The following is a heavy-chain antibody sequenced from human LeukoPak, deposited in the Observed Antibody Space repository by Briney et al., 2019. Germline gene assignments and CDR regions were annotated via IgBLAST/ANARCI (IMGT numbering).Heavy chain of an antibody. Sequence: GGSLRLSCAASGFTFSRYWMHWVRQVPGKGLVWVSRINSVGSSTSYAESVEGRFTISRDNAKNTLYLQINSLRAEDTAVYYCAKDMWRFGELDYDYWGQGTLVTVSS. J-gene: IGHJ4*02. CDR3: AKDMWRFGELDYDY. D-gene: IGHD3-10*01. CDR1: GFTFSRYW. V-gene: IGHV3-74*01. CDR2: INSVGSST.